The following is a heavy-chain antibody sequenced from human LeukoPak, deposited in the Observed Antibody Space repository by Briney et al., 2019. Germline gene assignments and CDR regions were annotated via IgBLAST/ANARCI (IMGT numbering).Heavy chain of an antibody. CDR2: IYPGDSDT. J-gene: IGHJ4*02. D-gene: IGHD2-15*01. V-gene: IGHV5-51*01. CDR3: ARHYLGRRYCSGGSCHFYFDY. Sequence: SGESLKLSCKGSGYSFTSYWIGWVRQMPGKGLEWMGIIYPGDSDTRYSPSFQGQVTISADKSISPAYLQWSSLKASDTAMYYCARHYLGRRYCSGGSCHFYFDYWGQGTLVTVSS. CDR1: GYSFTSYW.